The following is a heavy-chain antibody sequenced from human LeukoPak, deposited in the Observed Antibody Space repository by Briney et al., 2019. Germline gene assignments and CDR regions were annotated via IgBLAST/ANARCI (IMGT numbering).Heavy chain of an antibody. J-gene: IGHJ4*02. CDR2: ISSSSSYI. D-gene: IGHD3-3*01. CDR1: GFIFSNYG. V-gene: IGHV3-21*01. CDR3: ARGGPNPTYYDFWSGYYAHHYYFDY. Sequence: GGSLRLSCVASGFIFSNYGVHWVRQAPGKGLEWVSSISSSSSYIYYADSVKGRFTISRDNAKNSLYLQMNSLRAEDTAVYYCARGGPNPTYYDFWSGYYAHHYYFDYWGQGTLVTVSS.